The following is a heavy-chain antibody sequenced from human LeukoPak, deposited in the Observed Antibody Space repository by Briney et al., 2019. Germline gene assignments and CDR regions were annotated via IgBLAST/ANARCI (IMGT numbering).Heavy chain of an antibody. V-gene: IGHV1-69*04. CDR3: ATFLNPIGWGEGDYFDY. CDR2: IIPILGIA. D-gene: IGHD7-27*01. CDR1: GGTFSSYA. Sequence: GASVKVSCKASGGTFSSYAISWVRQAPGQGLEWMGRIIPILGIANYAQKFQGRVTITADKSTSTAYMELSSLRSEDTAVYYCATFLNPIGWGEGDYFDYWGQGTLVTVSS. J-gene: IGHJ4*02.